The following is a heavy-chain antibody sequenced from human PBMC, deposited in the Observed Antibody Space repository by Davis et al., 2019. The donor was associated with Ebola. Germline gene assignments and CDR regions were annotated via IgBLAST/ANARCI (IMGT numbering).Heavy chain of an antibody. Sequence: SETLSLTCTVSGGSISSGGYYWSWIRQHPGKGLEWIGYIYYSGSTYYNPSLKSRVTISVDTSKNQFSLKLSSVTAADTAVYYCARGSYDSSGPPRRYWGQGTLVTVSS. CDR2: IYYSGST. D-gene: IGHD3-22*01. CDR1: GGSISSGGYY. V-gene: IGHV4-31*03. CDR3: ARGSYDSSGPPRRY. J-gene: IGHJ4*02.